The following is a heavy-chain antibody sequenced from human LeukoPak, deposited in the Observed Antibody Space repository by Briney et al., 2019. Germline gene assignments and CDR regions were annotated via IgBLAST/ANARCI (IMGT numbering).Heavy chain of an antibody. J-gene: IGHJ4*02. CDR3: ARHYGGHVYFYDSSGYCDY. V-gene: IGHV5-10-1*01. D-gene: IGHD3-22*01. CDR1: GYIFTNNW. CDR2: IDPRDSNT. Sequence: GESLRISCKGSGYIFTNNWISWLRQMPGKGLEWMGRIDPRDSNTNYSPSFQGHVTISVDKSINTAHLQWSSLEASDTAMCYCARHYGGHVYFYDSSGYCDYWGQGTLVTVSS.